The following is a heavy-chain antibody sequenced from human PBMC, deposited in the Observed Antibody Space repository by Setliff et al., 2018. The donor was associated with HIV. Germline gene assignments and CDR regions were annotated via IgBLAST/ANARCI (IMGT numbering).Heavy chain of an antibody. CDR1: GGSMSSYY. CDR2: IYTSGSI. V-gene: IGHV4-4*07. D-gene: IGHD2-21*01. Sequence: SETLSLTCSVSGGSMSSYYWSWIRQTASKGLEWIGRIYTSGSIIYNPSLRSRVTMSVNTSKNQFSLKLSSVTAADTAVYYCARVFPPTRGAPFGIPPGAFDIWGQGTMVTVSS. J-gene: IGHJ3*02. CDR3: ARVFPPTRGAPFGIPPGAFDI.